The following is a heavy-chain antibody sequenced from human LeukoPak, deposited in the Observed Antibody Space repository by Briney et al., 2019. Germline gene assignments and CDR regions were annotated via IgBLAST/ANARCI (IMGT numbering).Heavy chain of an antibody. CDR3: VRDRGTYRPIDY. D-gene: IGHD1-26*01. J-gene: IGHJ4*02. Sequence: PGGSLRLSCAASGFTFSSYGMHWVRKAPGKGLEWVAFIRYDGSNKYYADSVKGRFTISRDNAQNSLYLQMNSLRAEDTAIYYCVRDRGTYRPIDYWGQGTLVTVSS. CDR2: IRYDGSNK. V-gene: IGHV3-30*02. CDR1: GFTFSSYG.